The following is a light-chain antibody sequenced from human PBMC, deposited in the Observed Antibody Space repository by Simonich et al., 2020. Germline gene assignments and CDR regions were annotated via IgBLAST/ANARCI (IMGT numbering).Light chain of an antibody. CDR1: SSDVGGYNY. CDR2: DVS. CDR3: SSYTSSSTLV. J-gene: IGLJ3*02. Sequence: QSALTQPASVSGSPGQSITISCTGTSSDVGGYNYVSWDQQHPGKAPKLLIDDVSKPPSGVSNRFSGSKSGNTASLTISGLQAEDDADYYCSSYTSSSTLVFGGGTKLTVL. V-gene: IGLV2-14*03.